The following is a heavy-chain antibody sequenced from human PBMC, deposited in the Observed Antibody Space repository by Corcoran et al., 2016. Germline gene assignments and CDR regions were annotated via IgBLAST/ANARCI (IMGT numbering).Heavy chain of an antibody. V-gene: IGHV1-3*01. CDR2: INAANGNA. CDR3: AMTTSAMCDFWSGYCTGYYFDY. D-gene: IGHD3-3*01. J-gene: IGHJ4*02. CDR1: GYTFSDYA. Sequence: QVQLVQSGAEVKKPGASVKVSCKASGYTFSDYAIHWVRQAPGQRLEWMGWINAANGNAKSSQKFQGRVTITRDTSASTAYMELSSLRSEDTAVYHCAMTTSAMCDFWSGYCTGYYFDYWGQGTLVTVSS.